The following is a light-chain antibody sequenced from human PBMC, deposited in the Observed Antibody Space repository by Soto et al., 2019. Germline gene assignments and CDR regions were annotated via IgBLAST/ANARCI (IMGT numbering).Light chain of an antibody. V-gene: IGKV3-20*01. Sequence: EIVLTQSPGTLSLSPGERATLSCRASQSVSSSYLAWYQQKPGQAPRLLIYGASSRATGIPGRFSGSGSGTDFTFTIGRLEHEDFAVYYCQQYGSSPPYTFGQGTKMEIK. CDR2: GAS. J-gene: IGKJ2*01. CDR3: QQYGSSPPYT. CDR1: QSVSSSY.